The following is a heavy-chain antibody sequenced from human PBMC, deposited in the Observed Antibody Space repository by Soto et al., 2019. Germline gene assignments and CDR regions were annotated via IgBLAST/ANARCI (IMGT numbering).Heavy chain of an antibody. CDR1: GGSISSYY. CDR2: IYSGGSS. Sequence: SETLSLTCTVSGGSISSYYWSWIRQPAGKGLEWIGHIYSGGSSDYNPSLKSRVTMSVDTSKNQFSLKVRSVTAADTAVYYCARGGDSSGYYYASDYWSQGTLVTVPQ. CDR3: ARGGDSSGYYYASDY. J-gene: IGHJ4*02. V-gene: IGHV4-4*07. D-gene: IGHD3-22*01.